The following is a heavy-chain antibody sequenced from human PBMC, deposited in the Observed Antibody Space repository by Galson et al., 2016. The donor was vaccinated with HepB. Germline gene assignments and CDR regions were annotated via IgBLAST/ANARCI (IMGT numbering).Heavy chain of an antibody. CDR2: IKSTTHGGTT. CDR1: GIAFSGYW. Sequence: SLRLSCAASGIAFSGYWMSWVRQAPGRGLEWVGRIKSTTHGGTTDYAAPVKGRFTISRDGSKNTVYLQMNSLETEDTAVYYCTTWVPIVATIQDYWGQGTLVTVSS. D-gene: IGHD5-12*01. V-gene: IGHV3-15*01. CDR3: TTWVPIVATIQDY. J-gene: IGHJ4*02.